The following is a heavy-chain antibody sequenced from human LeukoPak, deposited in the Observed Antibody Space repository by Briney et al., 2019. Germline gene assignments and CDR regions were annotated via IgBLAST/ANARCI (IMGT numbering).Heavy chain of an antibody. CDR1: GGSISSGGYY. V-gene: IGHV4-31*03. Sequence: SETLSLTCTVSGGSISSGGYYWSWIRQHPGKGLEWIGYIYYSESTYYNPSLKSRVTISVDTSKNQFSLKLSSVTAADTAVYYCASHIAAAGTDYGMDVWGQGTTVTVSS. J-gene: IGHJ6*02. D-gene: IGHD6-13*01. CDR3: ASHIAAAGTDYGMDV. CDR2: IYYSEST.